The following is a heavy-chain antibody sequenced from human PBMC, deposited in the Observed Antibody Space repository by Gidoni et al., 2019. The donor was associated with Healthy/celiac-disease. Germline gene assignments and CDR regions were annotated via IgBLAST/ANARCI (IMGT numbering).Heavy chain of an antibody. J-gene: IGHJ5*02. CDR3: APGYYDFWSGGNWFDP. V-gene: IGHV4-39*01. CDR1: GGSISSSSYY. CDR2: IYYSGST. D-gene: IGHD3-3*01. Sequence: QLQLQESGPGLVKPSETLSLTCTVPGGSISSSSYYWGWIRQPPGKGLEWIGSIYYSGSTYYNPSLKSRVTISVDTSKNQFSLKLSSVTAADTAVYYCAPGYYDFWSGGNWFDPWGQGTLVTVSS.